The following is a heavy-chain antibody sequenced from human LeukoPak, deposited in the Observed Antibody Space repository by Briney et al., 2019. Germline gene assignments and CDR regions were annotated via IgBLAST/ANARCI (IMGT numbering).Heavy chain of an antibody. Sequence: GGSLRLSCAASGFTFSSYAMSWVRQAPGKGLEWVSAISGSGGSTYYADSVKGRFTISRDNSKNTLYLQMNSPRAEDTAVYYCAKGPVPSGYYFDYWGQGTLVTVSS. CDR3: AKGPVPSGYYFDY. CDR1: GFTFSSYA. V-gene: IGHV3-23*01. D-gene: IGHD1-26*01. CDR2: ISGSGGST. J-gene: IGHJ4*02.